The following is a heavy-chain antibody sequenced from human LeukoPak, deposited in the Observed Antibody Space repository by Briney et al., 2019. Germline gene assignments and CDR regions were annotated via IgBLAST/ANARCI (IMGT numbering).Heavy chain of an antibody. J-gene: IGHJ4*02. CDR3: ARALIVYPGTGDY. CDR2: IYSGGST. V-gene: IGHV3-53*05. D-gene: IGHD2/OR15-2a*01. CDR1: GFTVSSNY. Sequence: GGSLRLSCAASGFTVSSNYMSWVRQAPGEGLEWVSVIYSGGSTYYADSVKGRFTISRDNSKNTLYLQMNSLRAEDTAVYYCARALIVYPGTGDYWGQGTLVTVSS.